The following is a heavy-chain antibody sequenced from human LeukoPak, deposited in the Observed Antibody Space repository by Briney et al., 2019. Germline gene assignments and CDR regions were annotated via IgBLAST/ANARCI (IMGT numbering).Heavy chain of an antibody. CDR3: AKSHMQWLFHQPLAAFDY. V-gene: IGHV3-23*01. D-gene: IGHD6-19*01. CDR1: GFTFSSYA. CDR2: ISGSGGST. Sequence: GGSLRLSCAASGFTFSSYAMSWVRQAPGKGLEWVSAISGSGGSTHYADSVKGRFTISRDNSKNTLYLQMNSLRAEDTAVYYCAKSHMQWLFHQPLAAFDYWGQGTLVTVSS. J-gene: IGHJ4*02.